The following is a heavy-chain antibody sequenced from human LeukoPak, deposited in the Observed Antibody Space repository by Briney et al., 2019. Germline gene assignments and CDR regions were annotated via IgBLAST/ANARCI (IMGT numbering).Heavy chain of an antibody. D-gene: IGHD6-13*01. V-gene: IGHV3-23*01. CDR1: GFTFSDYA. CDR2: ISGSGRST. J-gene: IGHJ4*02. Sequence: PGGSLRLSCAASGFTFSDYAMSWVRQAPGKGLEWVSSISGSGRSTFYAESVKGRFTISRDTSKNTLYLQMNSLRVDDTALYYCAGREGIEAGSFHYWGQGTLVTVSS. CDR3: AGREGIEAGSFHY.